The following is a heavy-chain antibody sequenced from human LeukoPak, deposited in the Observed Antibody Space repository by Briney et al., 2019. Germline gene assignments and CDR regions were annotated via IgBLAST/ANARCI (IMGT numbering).Heavy chain of an antibody. Sequence: CAXSGFTFSNYAMSWVRQAPGKGLEWVSGISAGGVSTYYADSVKGGFTISRENSKNTLYLQMNSLRGEDTAVYYCAKDSSGSYYGKSDFWGQGTLVAVSS. CDR2: ISAGGVST. CDR3: AKDSSGSYYGKSDF. J-gene: IGHJ4*02. CDR1: GFTFSNYA. D-gene: IGHD1-26*01. V-gene: IGHV3-23*01.